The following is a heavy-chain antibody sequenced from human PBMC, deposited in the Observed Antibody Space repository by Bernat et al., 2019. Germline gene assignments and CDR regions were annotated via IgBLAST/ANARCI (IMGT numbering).Heavy chain of an antibody. CDR3: ARDPGYCSSTSCYFWFDP. V-gene: IGHV3-48*01. D-gene: IGHD2-2*01. Sequence: EVQLVESGGGLVQPGGSLRLSCAASGFTFSSYSMNWVRQAPGKGLEWVSYISSSSSTIYYADSVKGRFTISRDNAKNSLYLQMNSLRAEDTAVYNCARDPGYCSSTSCYFWFDPWGQGTLVTVSS. CDR1: GFTFSSYS. J-gene: IGHJ5*02. CDR2: ISSSSSTI.